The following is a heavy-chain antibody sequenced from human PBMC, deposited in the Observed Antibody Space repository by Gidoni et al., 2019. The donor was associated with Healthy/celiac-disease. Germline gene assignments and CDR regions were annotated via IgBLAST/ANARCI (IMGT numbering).Heavy chain of an antibody. CDR1: GRPFSSYA. CDR3: ASSAALVLDYYYYMDV. J-gene: IGHJ6*03. D-gene: IGHD6-13*01. V-gene: IGHV1-69*06. CDR2: IIPIFGTA. Sequence: QVQLVQSGAEVKKPGSSVKVSCTASGRPFSSYAISWVRQAPGQGLEWMGGIIPIFGTANYAQKFQGRVTITADKSTSTAYMELSSLRSEDTAVYYCASSAALVLDYYYYMDVWGKGTTVTVSS.